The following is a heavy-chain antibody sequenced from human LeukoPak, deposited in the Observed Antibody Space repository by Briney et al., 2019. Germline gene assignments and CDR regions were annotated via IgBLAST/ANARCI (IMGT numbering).Heavy chain of an antibody. Sequence: GGSLRLSCAASGFTFSSYDMHWVRQAPGKGLEWVAVISSSGSNIYYADSVKGRFTISRDNAKNTLYLQMNSLRAEDTAVYYCAELGITMIGGVWGKGTTVTISS. CDR1: GFTFSSYD. CDR3: AELGITMIGGV. J-gene: IGHJ6*04. CDR2: ISSSGSNI. V-gene: IGHV3-30*18. D-gene: IGHD3-10*02.